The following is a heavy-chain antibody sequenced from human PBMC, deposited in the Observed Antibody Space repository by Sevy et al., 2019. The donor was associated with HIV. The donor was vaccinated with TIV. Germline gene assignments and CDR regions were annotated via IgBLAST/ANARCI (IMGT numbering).Heavy chain of an antibody. CDR2: IKQDGSEK. Sequence: GGSLRLSCAASGFTFSSYWMSWVRQAPGKGLEWVANIKQDGSEKYYVDSVKGRFTISRDNAKNSLYLQMNSLRAEDMAGYYCARASVRSSSRRGGAFDIWGQGTMVTVSS. D-gene: IGHD6-6*01. CDR1: GFTFSSYW. J-gene: IGHJ3*02. CDR3: ARASVRSSSRRGGAFDI. V-gene: IGHV3-7*01.